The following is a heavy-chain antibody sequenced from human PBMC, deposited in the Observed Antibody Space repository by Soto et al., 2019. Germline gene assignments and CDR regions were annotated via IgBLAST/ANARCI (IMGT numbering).Heavy chain of an antibody. V-gene: IGHV1-69*02. CDR1: GGTFSSYT. D-gene: IGHD6-19*01. CDR2: IIPILGIA. CDR3: ARCGSSSGCY. J-gene: IGHJ4*02. Sequence: QVQLVQSGAEVKKPGSSVKVSCKASGGTFSSYTISWVRQAPGQGLEWMGRIIPILGIANYAQKFQGRVTITADKSTSTAYMELSSLRSEDTAVYCCARCGSSSGCYWGQGTLVTVSS.